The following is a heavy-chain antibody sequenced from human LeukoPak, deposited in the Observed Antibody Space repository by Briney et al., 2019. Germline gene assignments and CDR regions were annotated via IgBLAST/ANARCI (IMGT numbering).Heavy chain of an antibody. D-gene: IGHD3-10*01. V-gene: IGHV1-8*01. CDR2: MNPNSGNA. CDR1: GYTFTSYD. CDR3: GRPLQRGSWTQRALDY. Sequence: GASVKVSCKASGYTFTSYDISWVRQATGQGLEWMGWMNPNSGNAGYAQRFQGRVTMTRNNSISTAYMELTSLRSEGTAVYYCGRPLQRGSWTQRALDYWGQETLVTVSS. J-gene: IGHJ4*02.